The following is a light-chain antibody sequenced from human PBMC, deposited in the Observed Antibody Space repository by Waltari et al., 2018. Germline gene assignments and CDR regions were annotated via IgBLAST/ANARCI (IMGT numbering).Light chain of an antibody. Sequence: QLVLTQSPSASASLGASVKPTCTLSSGHSSYAIACHQQQPEKGPRYLMKVNSDGSHRKGDGIPDRFSGSSSGAERYLTISSLQSEDEADYYCQTWGTGIRVFGGGTKLTVL. J-gene: IGLJ3*02. V-gene: IGLV4-69*01. CDR2: VNSDGSH. CDR3: QTWGTGIRV. CDR1: SGHSSYA.